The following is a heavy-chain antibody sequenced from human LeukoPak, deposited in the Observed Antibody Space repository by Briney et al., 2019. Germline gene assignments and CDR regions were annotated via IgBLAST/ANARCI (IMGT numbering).Heavy chain of an antibody. CDR3: ASSRGSPVPFDY. CDR2: ISAYNGNT. Sequence: ASVKVSCKASGYTFTSYGISWVRQAPGQGLEWMGWISAYNGNTNYAQKLQGRVTMTKDTSTSTAYMELRSLRSDDTAVYYCASSRGSPVPFDYWGQGTLVTVSS. J-gene: IGHJ4*02. D-gene: IGHD1-26*01. CDR1: GYTFTSYG. V-gene: IGHV1-18*01.